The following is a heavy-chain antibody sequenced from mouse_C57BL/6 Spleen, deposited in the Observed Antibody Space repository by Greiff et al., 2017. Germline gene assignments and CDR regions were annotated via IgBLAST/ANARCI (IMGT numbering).Heavy chain of an antibody. V-gene: IGHV14-4*01. Sequence: DVQLQESGAELVRPGASVKLSCTASGFNIKDDYMHWVKQRPEQGLEWIGWIDPENGDTEYASKFQGKATITADTSSNTAYLQLSSLTSEDTAVYYCTTGVRSYYFDYWGQGTTLTVSS. CDR2: IDPENGDT. D-gene: IGHD1-1*01. CDR3: TTGVRSYYFDY. J-gene: IGHJ2*01. CDR1: GFNIKDDY.